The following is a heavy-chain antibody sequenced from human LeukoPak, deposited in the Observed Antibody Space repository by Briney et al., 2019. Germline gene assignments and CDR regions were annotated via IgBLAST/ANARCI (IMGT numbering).Heavy chain of an antibody. V-gene: IGHV3-30*02. CDR2: IRYDGSNK. CDR3: AKVKLYYYDSSGCIDY. D-gene: IGHD3-22*01. J-gene: IGHJ4*02. Sequence: PGGSLRLSCAASGFTFSSYGMHWVRQAPGKGLEWVAFIRYDGSNKYYADSVKGRFTISRDNSKNTLYLQMNSLRAEDTAVYYCAKVKLYYYDSSGCIDYWGQGTLVTVSS. CDR1: GFTFSSYG.